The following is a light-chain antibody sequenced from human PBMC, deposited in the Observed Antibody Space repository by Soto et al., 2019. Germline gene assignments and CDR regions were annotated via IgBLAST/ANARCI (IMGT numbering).Light chain of an antibody. CDR3: GTWDTSLSAIV. CDR2: ENN. Sequence: QSVLTQPPSVSAAPGQRVTISCSGSTSNIGDNYVSWYQHLPGTAPKLLIYENNKRPPGIPDRFSGSKSGTSATLGITGLQTWDEADYHCGTWDTSLSAIVFGGGTKLTVL. CDR1: TSNIGDNY. J-gene: IGLJ3*02. V-gene: IGLV1-51*02.